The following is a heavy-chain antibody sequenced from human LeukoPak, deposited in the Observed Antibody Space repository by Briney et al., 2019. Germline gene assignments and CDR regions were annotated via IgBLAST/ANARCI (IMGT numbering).Heavy chain of an antibody. J-gene: IGHJ4*02. CDR3: ARDLGGTTGKFDY. V-gene: IGHV4-39*07. CDR2: IYYGGNR. Sequence: SETLSLTCTVSGDSVSSDLCYWGWIRQPPGKGLKWIGNIYYGGNRYYNPSLKSRVTISVDTSKNQFSLRLSSVTAADTAVYYCARDLGGTTGKFDYWGQGTLVTVSS. D-gene: IGHD1-7*01. CDR1: GDSVSSDLCY.